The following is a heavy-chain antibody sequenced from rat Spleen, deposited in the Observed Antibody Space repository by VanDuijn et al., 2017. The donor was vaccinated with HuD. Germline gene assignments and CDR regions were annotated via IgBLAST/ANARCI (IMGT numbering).Heavy chain of an antibody. Sequence: EVQLVESDGGLVQPGRSLKLSCAASGFTFSDYYMAWVRQAPTKGLEWVATISYDGSSTYYRDSVKGRFTISRDNAKSTLYLQMDSLRSEDTATYYCARPRITTVVTSWYFDFWGPGTMVTESS. CDR3: ARPRITTVVTSWYFDF. CDR2: ISYDGSST. J-gene: IGHJ1*01. CDR1: GFTFSDYY. D-gene: IGHD1-1*01. V-gene: IGHV5-29*01.